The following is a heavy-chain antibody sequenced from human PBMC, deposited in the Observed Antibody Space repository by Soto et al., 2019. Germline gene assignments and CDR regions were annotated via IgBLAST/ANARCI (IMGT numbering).Heavy chain of an antibody. J-gene: IGHJ5*02. Sequence: QVQLQESGPGLVKPSQTLSLTCTVSGGSISSSGYYWSWIRQHPGKGLEWIGYIYDSGSTYYNPSLKRRVTISVDTSKNQFSLKLSSVTAADTAVYYCAREEGGGYDHRWFVPWGQGTLVTVSS. CDR2: IYDSGST. D-gene: IGHD5-12*01. CDR3: AREEGGGYDHRWFVP. V-gene: IGHV4-31*03. CDR1: GGSISSSGYY.